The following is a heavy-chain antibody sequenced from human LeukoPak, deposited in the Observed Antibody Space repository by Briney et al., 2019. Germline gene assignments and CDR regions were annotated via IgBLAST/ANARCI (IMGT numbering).Heavy chain of an antibody. V-gene: IGHV3-23*01. Sequence: GGSLRLSCAASGYTFSSYAMSWVRQAPGKGLEWVSAISGSGGSTYYADSVKGRFTISRDNSKNTLYLQMNSLRAEDTAVYYCAKTVPRYCGGDCYPSVNWFDPWGQGTQVTVSS. J-gene: IGHJ5*02. CDR2: ISGSGGST. CDR1: GYTFSSYA. CDR3: AKTVPRYCGGDCYPSVNWFDP. D-gene: IGHD2-21*02.